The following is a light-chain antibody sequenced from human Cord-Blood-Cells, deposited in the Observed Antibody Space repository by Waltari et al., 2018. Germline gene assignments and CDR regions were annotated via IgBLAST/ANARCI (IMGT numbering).Light chain of an antibody. CDR2: GNS. CDR3: QSYDSSLSGYV. V-gene: IGLV1-40*01. Sequence: QSVLTQPPSVSGAPGQRVTIPCTGSSPNIGAGYDVTWYQQLPGTAPKLLIYGNSNRPSGVPDRFSGSKSGTSASLAITGLQAEDEADYYCQSYDSSLSGYVFGTGTKVTVL. J-gene: IGLJ1*01. CDR1: SPNIGAGYD.